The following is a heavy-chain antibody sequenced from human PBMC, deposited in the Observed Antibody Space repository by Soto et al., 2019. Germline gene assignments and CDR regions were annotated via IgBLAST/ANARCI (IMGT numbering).Heavy chain of an antibody. CDR2: IIPFFGTS. V-gene: IGHV1-69*01. D-gene: IGHD1-26*01. Sequence: QVQLVQSGAEVKKPGSSVKVSCGASGGTFSSYPINWVRQAPGQGLEWMGGIIPFFGTSNYAQKFQRRVTITADESTSTAYMELRSLRSEDTAVYYCARVGHITNYGMAVWGQGTTVTVSS. J-gene: IGHJ6*02. CDR1: GGTFSSYP. CDR3: ARVGHITNYGMAV.